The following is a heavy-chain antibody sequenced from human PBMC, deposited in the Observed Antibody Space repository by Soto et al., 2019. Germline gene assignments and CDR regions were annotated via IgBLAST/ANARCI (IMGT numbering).Heavy chain of an antibody. Sequence: EVQLVQSGAEVKKPGESLKISCKGSGYSFTSYWIGWVRQMPGKGLEWMGIIYPGDSDTRYSPSFQGQVTISADKSISTAYLQWSSLKASNTAMYYCERQTVTYRGGHYYYYMDVWCKGTTVTVS. J-gene: IGHJ6*03. CDR3: ERQTVTYRGGHYYYYMDV. CDR1: GYSFTSYW. CDR2: IYPGDSDT. D-gene: IGHD4-17*01. V-gene: IGHV5-51*01.